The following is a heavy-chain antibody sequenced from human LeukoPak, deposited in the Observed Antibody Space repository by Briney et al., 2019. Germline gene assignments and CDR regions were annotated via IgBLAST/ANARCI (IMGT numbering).Heavy chain of an antibody. CDR2: IYYSGST. Sequence: SETLSLTCTVSGGSISSSSYYWGWIRQPPGKGLEWIGSIYYSGSTYYNPSLKSRVTISVDTFKNQFSLKLSSVTAADTAVYYCARRKQQLVRNWFDPWGQGTLVTVSS. V-gene: IGHV4-39*01. CDR1: GGSISSSSYY. J-gene: IGHJ5*02. CDR3: ARRKQQLVRNWFDP. D-gene: IGHD6-13*01.